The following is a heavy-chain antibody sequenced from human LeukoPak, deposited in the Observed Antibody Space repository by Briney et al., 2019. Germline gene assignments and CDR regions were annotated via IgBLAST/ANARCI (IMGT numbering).Heavy chain of an antibody. CDR2: IYYNGST. CDR3: ARGYSYGYFDY. CDR1: GGSISGHY. V-gene: IGHV4-59*11. D-gene: IGHD5-18*01. J-gene: IGHJ4*02. Sequence: SETLSLTCTVSGGSISGHYWSWIRQPPKKGLEWIGFIYYNGSTNYNPSLKSRVTISVDTSKNQFSLKLSSVTAADTAVYYCARGYSYGYFDYWGQGTLVTVSS.